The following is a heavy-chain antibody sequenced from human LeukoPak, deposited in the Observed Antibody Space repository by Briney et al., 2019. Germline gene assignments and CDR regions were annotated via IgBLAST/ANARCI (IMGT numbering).Heavy chain of an antibody. V-gene: IGHV5-51*01. CDR3: ATKDDSTYYYGMDV. D-gene: IGHD3-22*01. CDR2: IYLGDSDT. J-gene: IGHJ6*02. Sequence: GESLKISCKGSGYSFANYWIGWVRQMPGKGLEWMGIIYLGDSDTRYSPSFQGQVTISADKSISTAYLQWSSVKASDTGMYYCATKDDSTYYYGMDVWGQGTTVTVSS. CDR1: GYSFANYW.